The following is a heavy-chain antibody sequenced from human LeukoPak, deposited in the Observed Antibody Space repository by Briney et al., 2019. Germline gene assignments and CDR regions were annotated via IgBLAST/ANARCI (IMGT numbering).Heavy chain of an antibody. D-gene: IGHD5-24*01. CDR3: ARGRDGYSFGFDY. CDR2: ISGSGGST. J-gene: IGHJ4*02. Sequence: GGSLRLSCAASGFTFSSYAMSWVRQAPGKGLEWVSAISGSGGSTYYADSVKGRFTISRDNSKNTLYLQMNSLRAEDTAVYYCARGRDGYSFGFDYWGQGTLVTVSS. V-gene: IGHV3-23*01. CDR1: GFTFSSYA.